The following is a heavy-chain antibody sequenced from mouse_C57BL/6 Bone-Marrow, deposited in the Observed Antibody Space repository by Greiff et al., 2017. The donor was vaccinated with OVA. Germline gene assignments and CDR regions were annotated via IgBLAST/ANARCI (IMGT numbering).Heavy chain of an antibody. V-gene: IGHV5-6*01. D-gene: IGHD2-2*01. CDR3: ARQGGRYGYGH. CDR1: GFTFSSYG. CDR2: ISSGGSYT. Sequence: EVMLVESGGDLVKPGGSLKLSCAASGFTFSSYGMSWVRQTPDKRLEWVATISSGGSYTYYPASVKGRFTISRDNDKNTLYLQRSSLKSEDTAVYDCARQGGRYGYGHWGKGTTLTVSS. J-gene: IGHJ2*01.